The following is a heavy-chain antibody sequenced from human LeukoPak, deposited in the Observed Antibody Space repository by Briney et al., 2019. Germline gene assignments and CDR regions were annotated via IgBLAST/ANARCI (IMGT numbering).Heavy chain of an antibody. CDR1: GDTLSSHG. CDR3: ARVISIGQPPYFYYMDV. D-gene: IGHD6-6*01. Sequence: SVKVSCKASGDTLSSHGFSWVRQAPGQWLEWMGGIIPIFGTVNYAQNFQGRVTITADESTSTAYMDLSSLRSEDTAVYYCARVISIGQPPYFYYMDVWGKGTTVTVSS. J-gene: IGHJ6*03. V-gene: IGHV1-69*01. CDR2: IIPIFGTV.